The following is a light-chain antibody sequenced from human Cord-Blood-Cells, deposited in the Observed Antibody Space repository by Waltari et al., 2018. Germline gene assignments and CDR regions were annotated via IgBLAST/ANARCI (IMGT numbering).Light chain of an antibody. CDR1: QTVSSN. V-gene: IGKV3-15*01. CDR2: GAS. CDR3: QQYNNWPPYT. Sequence: EIVMTQSPATLSVSPGERATLSYRASQTVSSNLAWYQQKPGQPPRLLIYGASTRATGIPARFSGSGSGTEFTLTISSLQSEDFAVYYCQQYNNWPPYTFGQGTKLEIK. J-gene: IGKJ2*01.